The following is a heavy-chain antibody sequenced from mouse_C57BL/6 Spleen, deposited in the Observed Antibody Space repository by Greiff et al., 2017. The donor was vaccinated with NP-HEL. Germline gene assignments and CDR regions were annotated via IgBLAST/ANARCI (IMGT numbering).Heavy chain of an antibody. CDR2: ISSGSSTI. J-gene: IGHJ3*01. D-gene: IGHD4-1*01. Sequence: EVQLVESGGGLVKPGGSLKLSCAASGFTFSDYGMHWVRQAPEKGLEWVAYISSGSSTIYYADTVKGRFTISRDNAKNTLFLQMTSLRSEDTAMYYCARGLTGTAWFAYWGQGTLVTVSA. CDR3: ARGLTGTAWFAY. CDR1: GFTFSDYG. V-gene: IGHV5-17*01.